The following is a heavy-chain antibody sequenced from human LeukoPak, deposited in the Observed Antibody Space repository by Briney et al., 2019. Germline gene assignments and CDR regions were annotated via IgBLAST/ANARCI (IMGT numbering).Heavy chain of an antibody. V-gene: IGHV3-48*03. J-gene: IGHJ4*02. CDR3: ARAFVSGYDVSTGYFRALDI. CDR1: GFTFNSYE. D-gene: IGHD3-9*01. Sequence: PGGSLRLSCGVSGFTFNSYEMYWVRQAPGKRLEWLSYISPTAKTSHYAESVQGRFTVSRDNGKSLLFLQMNSLRAGATAIYYCARAFVSGYDVSTGYFRALDIWGQGALVTVSS. CDR2: ISPTAKTS.